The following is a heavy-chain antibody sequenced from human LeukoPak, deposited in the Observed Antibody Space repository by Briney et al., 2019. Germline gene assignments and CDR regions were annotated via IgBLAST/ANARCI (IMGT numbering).Heavy chain of an antibody. CDR3: ARHIAVAANFDY. CDR1: GGSISSYY. V-gene: IGHV4-59*08. Sequence: SETLSLTCTVSGGSISSYYWSWIRQPPGRELEGMGYVYYSGSTYYNPSLKSRVTISVDPSKNQISLKLSSVTAAETAVYYCARHIAVAANFDYWRQRTLVTVSS. CDR2: VYYSGST. J-gene: IGHJ4*02. D-gene: IGHD6-19*01.